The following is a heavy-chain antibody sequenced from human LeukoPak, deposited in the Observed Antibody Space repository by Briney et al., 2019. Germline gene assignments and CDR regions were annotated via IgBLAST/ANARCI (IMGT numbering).Heavy chain of an antibody. V-gene: IGHV1-8*01. CDR1: GYTFTSYD. CDR2: MNPNSGNT. D-gene: IGHD2-2*01. J-gene: IGHJ5*02. Sequence: ASVKVSCKASGYTFTSYDINWVRQATGQGLEWMGWMNPNSGNTGYAQKFQGRVTMTRNTSISTAYMELSSLRSEDTAVYYCARQYCSSTSCYPNWFDPWGQGTLVTVSS. CDR3: ARQYCSSTSCYPNWFDP.